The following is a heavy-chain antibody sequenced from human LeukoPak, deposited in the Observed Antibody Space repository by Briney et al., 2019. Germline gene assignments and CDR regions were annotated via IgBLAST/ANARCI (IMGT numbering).Heavy chain of an antibody. CDR3: ARFDQQLVEGAIAYYDYYYMDV. V-gene: IGHV4-59*11. D-gene: IGHD6-13*01. Sequence: PSETLSLTCTVSGGSINSLYWSWIRQPPGKGLEWIGYIYYSGSTKYNPSLKSRVTISVDTSTNQFSLRLNSVTAAGTAVYYCARFDQQLVEGAIAYYDYYYMDVWGKGTTVTVSS. J-gene: IGHJ6*03. CDR2: IYYSGST. CDR1: GGSINSLY.